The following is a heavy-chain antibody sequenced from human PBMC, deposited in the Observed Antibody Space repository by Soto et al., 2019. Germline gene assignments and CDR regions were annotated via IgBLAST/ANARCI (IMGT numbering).Heavy chain of an antibody. J-gene: IGHJ4*02. V-gene: IGHV3-21*06. CDR3: ARESEDLTSNLDY. Sequence: PGGSLRLSCAASGFTFTRYSMNWVRQAPWKGLEWVSSISSTTNYIYYGDSMKGRFTISRDKAKNSLYLEMNSLRAEDTAVYYCARESEDLTSNLDYWAQGTLVPVSS. CDR1: GFTFTRYS. CDR2: ISSTTNYI.